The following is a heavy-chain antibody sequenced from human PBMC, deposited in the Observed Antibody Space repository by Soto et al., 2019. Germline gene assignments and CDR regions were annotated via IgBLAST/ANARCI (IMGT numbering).Heavy chain of an antibody. D-gene: IGHD2-21*01. V-gene: IGHV4-39*01. CDR3: ARQPTTGDTDLWFDP. J-gene: IGHJ5*02. CDR2: IFYSGST. Sequence: PTPGKGLEWIANIFYSGSTYYNPSLASRVTVSVDTSKNEFSLKLRSVTAADTAVYYCARQPTTGDTDLWFDPWGQGTLVTVSS.